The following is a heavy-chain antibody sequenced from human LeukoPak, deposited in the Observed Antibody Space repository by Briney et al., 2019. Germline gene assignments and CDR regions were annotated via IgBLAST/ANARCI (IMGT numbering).Heavy chain of an antibody. CDR3: ARVQDAIAAREFDY. Sequence: SVKVSCKASGGTFSSYTISWVRQAPGQGLEWMGRIIPILGIANYAQKFQGRVTITADKSTSTAYMELSSLRSEDTAVYYYARVQDAIAAREFDYWGQGTLVTVSS. D-gene: IGHD6-6*01. J-gene: IGHJ4*02. CDR2: IIPILGIA. CDR1: GGTFSSYT. V-gene: IGHV1-69*02.